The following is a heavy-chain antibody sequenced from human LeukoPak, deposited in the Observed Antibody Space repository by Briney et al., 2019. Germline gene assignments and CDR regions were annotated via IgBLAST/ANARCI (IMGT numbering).Heavy chain of an antibody. Sequence: GGSLRLSCAASGFSFSTYTMNWVRQAPGKGLEWVSAINGRGDSTFYADSVKGQFTISRDDAKNSLYLQMNSPRAEDTAVYYCARRSRIFDYWGQGTLVTVSS. D-gene: IGHD1-26*01. CDR1: GFSFSTYT. V-gene: IGHV3-23*01. CDR3: ARRSRIFDY. CDR2: INGRGDST. J-gene: IGHJ4*02.